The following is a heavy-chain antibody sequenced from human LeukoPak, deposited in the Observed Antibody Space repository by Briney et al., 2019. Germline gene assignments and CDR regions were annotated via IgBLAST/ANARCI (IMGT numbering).Heavy chain of an antibody. CDR2: ISWNSGSI. D-gene: IGHD6-13*01. Sequence: PGGSLRLSCAASGFTFDDYAMHWVRHAPGKGLEWVSGISWNSGSIGYADSVKGRFTISRDNAKNSLYLQMNSLRAEDTALYYCAKGKAAGSDYYYGMDVWGQGTTVTVSS. V-gene: IGHV3-9*01. CDR1: GFTFDDYA. J-gene: IGHJ6*02. CDR3: AKGKAAGSDYYYGMDV.